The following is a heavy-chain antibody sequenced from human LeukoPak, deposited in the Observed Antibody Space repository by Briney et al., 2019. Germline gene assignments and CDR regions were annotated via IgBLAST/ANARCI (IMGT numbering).Heavy chain of an antibody. CDR3: ARDSQYCSSGSCSPGASDI. CDR2: ISGSGGST. D-gene: IGHD2-15*01. Sequence: GGSLRLSCVASGFTFSTYGMSWVRQAPGKGLEWVSAISGSGGSTYYADSVKGRFTISRDNSKNTLYLQMNSLRVEDTAVYYCARDSQYCSSGSCSPGASDIWGQGTMVTVSS. J-gene: IGHJ3*02. CDR1: GFTFSTYG. V-gene: IGHV3-23*01.